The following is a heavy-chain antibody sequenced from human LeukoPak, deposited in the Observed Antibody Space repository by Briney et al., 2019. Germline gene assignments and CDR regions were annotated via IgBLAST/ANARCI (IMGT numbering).Heavy chain of an antibody. CDR3: VQGGEVVTSWSGFNI. CDR2: IYSGGNT. V-gene: IGHV3-53*01. D-gene: IGHD2-21*02. Sequence: GGSLRLSCAASGFTVSSSYMSWVRQAPGKGLEWVSVIYSGGNTYYADSVKGRFSVSRDKFQNTMFLQMNSLTVEDTAVYYCVQGGEVVTSWSGFNIWGQGTMVTVSS. J-gene: IGHJ3*02. CDR1: GFTVSSSY.